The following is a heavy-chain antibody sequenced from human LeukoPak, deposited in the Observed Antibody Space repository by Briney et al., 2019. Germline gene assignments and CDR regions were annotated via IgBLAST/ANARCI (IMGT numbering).Heavy chain of an antibody. V-gene: IGHV4-59*01. Sequence: SETLSLTCTVSGGSISSYCWSWIRQPPGKGLEWIGYIYYSGSTSYNASLTNRVTISVDTSKNQFSLKLSSVTAADTAVYYCAREVGYCSGGSCYSYFDYWGQGTLVTVSS. J-gene: IGHJ4*02. CDR2: IYYSGST. CDR1: GGSISSYC. D-gene: IGHD2-15*01. CDR3: AREVGYCSGGSCYSYFDY.